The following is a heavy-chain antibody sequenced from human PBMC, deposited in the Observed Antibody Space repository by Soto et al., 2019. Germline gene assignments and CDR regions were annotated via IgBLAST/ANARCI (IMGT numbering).Heavy chain of an antibody. CDR3: ARDPYLGDHQY. CDR1: GYTFTTYG. Sequence: QVQLVQSGGEVKKPGASVKVSCKTSGYTFTTYGISWVRQAPGQGLEWVGWISAYSGKTHYAQKFQGKVTMTTDTSTNSAYLELRILRSHDTAVYYCARDPYLGDHQYWGQGTLVTVSS. D-gene: IGHD3-16*01. V-gene: IGHV1-18*01. CDR2: ISAYSGKT. J-gene: IGHJ4*02.